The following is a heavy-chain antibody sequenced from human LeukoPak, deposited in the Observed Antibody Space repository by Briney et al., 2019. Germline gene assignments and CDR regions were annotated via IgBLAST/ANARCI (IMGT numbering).Heavy chain of an antibody. CDR2: ISGSGGST. Sequence: GGSLRLSCVGSGFTFSRYWLNWVRQAPGKGLEWVSAISGSGGSTYYADSVKGRFTISRDNSKNTLYLQMNSLRAEDTAVYYCAKEAVADLGNWFDPWGQGTLVTVSS. CDR3: AKEAVADLGNWFDP. V-gene: IGHV3-23*01. D-gene: IGHD6-19*01. CDR1: GFTFSRYW. J-gene: IGHJ5*02.